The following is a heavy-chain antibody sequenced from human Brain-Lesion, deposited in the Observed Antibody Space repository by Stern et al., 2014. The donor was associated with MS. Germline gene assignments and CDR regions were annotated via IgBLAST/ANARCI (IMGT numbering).Heavy chain of an antibody. V-gene: IGHV4-61*02. D-gene: IGHD2-2*01. CDR2: IFNSGSN. CDR1: GGSISSGGYY. CDR3: ARGRVVPGFQYYATDV. Sequence: VQLVESGPGLVKPSQTLSLSCTVSGGSISSGGYYWSWIRQPAGKGLEWIGRIFNSGSNSYNPSLKSRVTISKDTSKTQFPLRLTPMTAADTAVYYCARGRVVPGFQYYATDVWGQGTTVIVSS. J-gene: IGHJ6*02.